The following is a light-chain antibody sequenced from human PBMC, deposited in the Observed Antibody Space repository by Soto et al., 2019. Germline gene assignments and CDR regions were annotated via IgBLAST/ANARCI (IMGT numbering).Light chain of an antibody. Sequence: EIVLTQSPATLSLSPGERATLSCRASQSVSSYLAWYQQKPGQAPRLLIYDASNGATGIPARFRGSGSGTDFTLTISSLEPEDFAVYYCQQRSNWPLLTFGGGTKVEIK. CDR2: DAS. J-gene: IGKJ4*01. CDR3: QQRSNWPLLT. CDR1: QSVSSY. V-gene: IGKV3-11*01.